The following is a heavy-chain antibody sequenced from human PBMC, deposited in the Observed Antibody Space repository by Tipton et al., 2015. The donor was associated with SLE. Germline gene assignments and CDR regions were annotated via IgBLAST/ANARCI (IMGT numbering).Heavy chain of an antibody. V-gene: IGHV4-30-2*02. CDR3: ARGSSAFEI. D-gene: IGHD3-10*01. Sequence: TLSLTCTVSGGSISGGGYSWRWIRQSPGKGLEWIGSLYQSGSIHYNPSLENRVTISVDRSKNQFSLKLDSVTAADTAVYYCARGSSAFEIWGQGTLVTVSS. CDR1: GGSISGGGYS. CDR2: LYQSGSI. J-gene: IGHJ3*02.